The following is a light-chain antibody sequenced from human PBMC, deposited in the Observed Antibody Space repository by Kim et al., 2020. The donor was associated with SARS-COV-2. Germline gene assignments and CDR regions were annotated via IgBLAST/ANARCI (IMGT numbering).Light chain of an antibody. V-gene: IGKV1-27*01. CDR2: AAA. Sequence: DIQMTQSPSSLSASVGDRVTITCRASPGVNTYLAWYQQKQGKVPKLLIYAAATLQSGVPSRFSGSGSGTDFTLTISNLQPEDVAIYYCQHYNTVPFTFGRGTKVDIK. CDR3: QHYNTVPFT. J-gene: IGKJ3*01. CDR1: PGVNTY.